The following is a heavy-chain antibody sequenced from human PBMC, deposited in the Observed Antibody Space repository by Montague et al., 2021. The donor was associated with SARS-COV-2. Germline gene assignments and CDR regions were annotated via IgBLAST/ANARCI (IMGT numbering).Heavy chain of an antibody. CDR3: ARAPIYRSSWYAYFDY. V-gene: IGHV4-59*01. CDR1: GDSMNNYY. J-gene: IGHJ4*02. D-gene: IGHD6-13*01. CDR2: INYSGST. Sequence: SETLSLTCTVSGDSMNNYYCSCTRQPPGKGLEWIGHINYSGSTHXNPSRRSRVTLSKDTSKNQFSLRLTSVTTADTAMYFCARAPIYRSSWYAYFDYWGQGTLVTVSS.